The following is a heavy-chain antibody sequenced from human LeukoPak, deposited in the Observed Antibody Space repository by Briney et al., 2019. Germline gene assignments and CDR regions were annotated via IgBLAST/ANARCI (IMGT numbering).Heavy chain of an antibody. Sequence: GGSLRLSCAASGFTLDDYTMHWVRQAPGKGLEWVANIKQDGSEKYYVDSVKGRFTISRDNAKNSLYLQMNSLRAEDTAVYYCARAGMETDPLDYYYYMDVWSKGTTVTVSS. V-gene: IGHV3-7*04. CDR2: IKQDGSEK. CDR1: GFTLDDYT. J-gene: IGHJ6*03. CDR3: ARAGMETDPLDYYYYMDV. D-gene: IGHD5-18*01.